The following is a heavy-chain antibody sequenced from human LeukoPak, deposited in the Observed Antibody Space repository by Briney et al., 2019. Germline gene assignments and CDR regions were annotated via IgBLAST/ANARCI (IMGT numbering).Heavy chain of an antibody. Sequence: SETLSLTCTVSGGSISSYYWSWIRQPAGKGLEWIGRIYTSGSTNYNPSLKSRVTMSVDTSKNQFSLKLSPVTAADTAVYYCANMGYSYAPGLFDPWGQGTLVTVSS. J-gene: IGHJ5*02. V-gene: IGHV4-4*07. CDR3: ANMGYSYAPGLFDP. CDR1: GGSISSYY. CDR2: IYTSGST. D-gene: IGHD5-18*01.